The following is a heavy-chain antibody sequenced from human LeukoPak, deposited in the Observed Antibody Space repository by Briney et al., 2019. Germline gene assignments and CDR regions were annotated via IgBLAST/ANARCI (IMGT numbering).Heavy chain of an antibody. J-gene: IGHJ4*02. CDR1: GFTFNNYG. Sequence: GGPLRLSCAASGFTFNNYGMSWVRQAPGKGLEWVSGLSGSGGSTYYADSVKGRFTISRDNSKNTLYLQMNSLRAEDTAVYYCAKYVGARYFDYWGQGTLVIVSS. CDR2: LSGSGGST. D-gene: IGHD1-26*01. CDR3: AKYVGARYFDY. V-gene: IGHV3-23*01.